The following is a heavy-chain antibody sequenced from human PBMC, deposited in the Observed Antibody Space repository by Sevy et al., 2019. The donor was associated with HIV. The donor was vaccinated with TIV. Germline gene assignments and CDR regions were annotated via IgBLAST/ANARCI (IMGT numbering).Heavy chain of an antibody. CDR2: ISGSGGST. Sequence: GGSLRLSCAASGFTFSSYAMSWVRQAPGKGLEWVSAISGSGGSTYYADSVKGRFTISRDNSKNTLYLQMNSLRAEDTAVYYCAKDETYGDYFRYYFDYWGQGTLVTVSS. CDR3: AKDETYGDYFRYYFDY. CDR1: GFTFSSYA. D-gene: IGHD4-17*01. J-gene: IGHJ4*02. V-gene: IGHV3-23*01.